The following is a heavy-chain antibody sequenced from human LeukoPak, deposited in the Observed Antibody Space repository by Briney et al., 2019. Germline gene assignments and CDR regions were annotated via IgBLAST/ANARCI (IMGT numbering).Heavy chain of an antibody. V-gene: IGHV4-39*01. J-gene: IGHJ6*02. Sequence: SETLSLTCSVSGGSISSSNYHWGWIRQPPGKGLEWIGSIYYSGSTYHNPSLKSRLTISVDMSENQFSLKLSSVTAADTAVYYCASSVAVSPSGYYGMDVWGQGTTVTVSS. D-gene: IGHD6-19*01. CDR1: GGSISSSNYH. CDR2: IYYSGST. CDR3: ASSVAVSPSGYYGMDV.